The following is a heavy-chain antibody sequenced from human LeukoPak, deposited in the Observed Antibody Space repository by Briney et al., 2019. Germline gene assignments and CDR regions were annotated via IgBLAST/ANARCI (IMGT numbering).Heavy chain of an antibody. Sequence: SETLSLTCSVSGGSISSVSYYWSWIRQPAGKGLEWIGYIYYSGSTNYNPSLKSRVTISVDTSKNQFSLKLSSVTAADTAVYYCARHTDPYCSGGSCDAFDIWGQGTMVTVSS. D-gene: IGHD2-15*01. CDR3: ARHTDPYCSGGSCDAFDI. J-gene: IGHJ3*02. CDR2: IYYSGST. CDR1: GGSISSVSYY. V-gene: IGHV4-61*10.